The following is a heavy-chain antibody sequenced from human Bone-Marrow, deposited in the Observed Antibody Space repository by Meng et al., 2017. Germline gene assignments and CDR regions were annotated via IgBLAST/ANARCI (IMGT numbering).Heavy chain of an antibody. CDR2: IHHRKNT. J-gene: IGHJ4*02. D-gene: IGHD3-10*01. CDR1: GDSISSDKW. V-gene: IGHV4-4*02. Sequence: SETLSLTCAVSGDSISSDKWWTWVRQPPGKGLEWIGEIHHRKNTNYNPSLKSRVTMSVDESENKFSLKVRSVTAADTAVYYCARGGDWLFAYWGQGTLVTVSS. CDR3: ARGGDWLFAY.